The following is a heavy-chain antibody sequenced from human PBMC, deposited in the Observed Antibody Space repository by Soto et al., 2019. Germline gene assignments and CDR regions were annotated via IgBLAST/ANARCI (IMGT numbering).Heavy chain of an antibody. D-gene: IGHD2-15*01. CDR3: ARDDVLCDGGRCYGVPLDV. J-gene: IGHJ6*04. CDR2: ISGSGGST. V-gene: IGHV3-23*01. Sequence: PGGSLSLSCAPSGFTFSRSPMSSVRQAPGKGLEWVSAISGSGGSTYYADSVKGRFTISRDNSKNALYLQMNSLRGEDTAVYYCARDDVLCDGGRCYGVPLDVWGKGTTVTVSS. CDR1: GFTFSRSP.